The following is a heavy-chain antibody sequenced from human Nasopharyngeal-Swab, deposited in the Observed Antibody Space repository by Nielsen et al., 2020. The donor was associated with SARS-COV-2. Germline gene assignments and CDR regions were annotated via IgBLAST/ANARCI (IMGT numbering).Heavy chain of an antibody. D-gene: IGHD3-22*01. V-gene: IGHV3-7*01. CDR3: ARAYSDTYYYYSYTMDV. J-gene: IGHJ6*02. CDR2: INEDGSEK. CDR1: GFTFSSYW. Sequence: GGSLRLSCAASGFTFSSYWMSWVRQAPGKGLEWVANINEDGSEKYYVDSVKGRFTISRDNAKKSLDLQMNSLRAEDTAVYYCARAYSDTYYYYSYTMDVWGQGTTVTVSS.